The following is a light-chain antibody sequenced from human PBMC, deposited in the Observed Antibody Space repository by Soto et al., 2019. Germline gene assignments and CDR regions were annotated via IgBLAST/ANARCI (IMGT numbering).Light chain of an antibody. J-gene: IGKJ5*01. CDR3: QQYNNWPPSIT. Sequence: EIVMTQSPATLSVSPGERATLSCRASQSISSNVAWYQQKPGQGPRLLIYAASTRATGIPARFSGSGSGTEFTLTISSLQSEDFVVYYCQQYNNWPPSITFGQGTRLEIK. CDR2: AAS. V-gene: IGKV3-15*01. CDR1: QSISSN.